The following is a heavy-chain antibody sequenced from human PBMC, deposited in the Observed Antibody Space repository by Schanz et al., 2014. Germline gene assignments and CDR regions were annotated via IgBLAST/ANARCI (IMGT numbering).Heavy chain of an antibody. Sequence: QVQLVQSGAEVKKPGASVKVACKASGYTFTSYYMHWVRQAPGQGLEWMGIINPSGGSTSYAQKCQGRVTMTRDTSTSTVYMERSSLRSEDTAEYYCARDGEAAADCDYWGQGTPVTVSS. CDR2: INPSGGST. CDR1: GYTFTSYY. D-gene: IGHD6-13*01. J-gene: IGHJ4*02. CDR3: ARDGEAAADCDY. V-gene: IGHV1-46*03.